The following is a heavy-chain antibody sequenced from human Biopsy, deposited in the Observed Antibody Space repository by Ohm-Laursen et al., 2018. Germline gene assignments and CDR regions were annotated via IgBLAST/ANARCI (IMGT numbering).Heavy chain of an antibody. Sequence: SLRLSCTAFGFSFSSYGMHWVRQAPGKGLEWVAVLWYDGTNKYYADSVKGRFTISRDDSKNTLYLQMNSLRAEDTAMYYCARPTNARAGGAPFDIWGQGTMVTVSS. D-gene: IGHD1-1*01. V-gene: IGHV3-33*01. J-gene: IGHJ3*02. CDR3: ARPTNARAGGAPFDI. CDR1: GFSFSSYG. CDR2: LWYDGTNK.